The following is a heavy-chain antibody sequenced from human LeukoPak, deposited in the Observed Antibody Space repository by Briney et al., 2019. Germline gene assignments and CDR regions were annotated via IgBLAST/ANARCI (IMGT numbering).Heavy chain of an antibody. Sequence: SETLSLTCTVSGGSISSYYWSWIRQPPGKGLEWIGYIHTRGSTNYNPSLKSRVTISVDTSKNQFSLKLSSVTAAVTAVYYWAGNCGWFVLNYWGQGTLVSVPS. CDR2: IHTRGST. D-gene: IGHD6-19*01. J-gene: IGHJ4*02. CDR1: GGSISSYY. V-gene: IGHV4-4*09. CDR3: AGNCGWFVLNY.